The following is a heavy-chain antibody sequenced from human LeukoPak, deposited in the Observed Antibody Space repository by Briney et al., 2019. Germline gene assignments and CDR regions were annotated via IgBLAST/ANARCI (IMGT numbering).Heavy chain of an antibody. J-gene: IGHJ3*02. Sequence: ASVKVSCKASGYTFTTYAISWVRQAPGQGLEWMGWISVYSGNTNYAQKFEDRVTMTRDTSISTAYMELSRLRSDDTAVYYCARGAHSYGRLDAFDIWGQGTMVTVSS. CDR2: ISVYSGNT. V-gene: IGHV1-18*01. CDR1: GYTFTTYA. D-gene: IGHD5-18*01. CDR3: ARGAHSYGRLDAFDI.